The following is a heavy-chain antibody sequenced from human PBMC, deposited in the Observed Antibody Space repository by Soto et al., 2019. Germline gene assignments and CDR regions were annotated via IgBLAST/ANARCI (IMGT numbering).Heavy chain of an antibody. CDR1: GFTFSNYG. D-gene: IGHD1-26*01. Sequence: LRLSCVGSGFTFSNYGMHWVRQPPGKGLEWVALISDDGDKRYYADSVRGRLIISRDNSKDTLYLQMNSLGPDDTAVYFCAKARVRIVGANSFDYWGQGPRSPSPQ. V-gene: IGHV3-30*18. J-gene: IGHJ4*02. CDR2: ISDDGDKR. CDR3: AKARVRIVGANSFDY.